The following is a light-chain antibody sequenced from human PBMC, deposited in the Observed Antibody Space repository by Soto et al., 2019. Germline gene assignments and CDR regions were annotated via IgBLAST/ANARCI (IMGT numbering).Light chain of an antibody. V-gene: IGKV3-20*01. CDR2: GAS. CDR1: QSVSSTY. J-gene: IGKJ3*01. Sequence: EIVLTQSPGTLSLSPGERATLSCRASQSVSSTYLAWYQQKPGQAPSLLIYGASSRATGIPDRFSGSGCGTGFTLSISRLEPENCTVYYCQHYCSSPESLGPGTKVDIK. CDR3: QHYCSSPES.